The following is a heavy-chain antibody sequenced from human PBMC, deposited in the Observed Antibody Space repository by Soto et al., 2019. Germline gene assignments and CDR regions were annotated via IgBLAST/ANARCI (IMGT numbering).Heavy chain of an antibody. CDR1: GGSISSYY. Sequence: SETLSLTCTVSGGSISSYYWSWIRQPPGKGLEWIGYIYYSGSTNYNPSLKSRVTISVDTSKNQFSLKLSSVTAADTAVYYCARSIVVVQAAMESYYYYYYMDVWGKGTTVTVSS. J-gene: IGHJ6*03. V-gene: IGHV4-59*01. CDR2: IYYSGST. CDR3: ARSIVVVQAAMESYYYYYYMDV. D-gene: IGHD2-2*01.